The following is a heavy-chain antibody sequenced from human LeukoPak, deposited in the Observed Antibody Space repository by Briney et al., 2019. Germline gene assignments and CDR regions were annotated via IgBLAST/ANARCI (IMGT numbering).Heavy chain of an antibody. CDR3: ARDLSLLDPTLYGSGAAFDI. V-gene: IGHV3-21*01. CDR2: SSSSSSYI. J-gene: IGHJ3*02. D-gene: IGHD3-10*01. CDR1: GFTFSAFA. Sequence: GGSLRLSCAASGFTFSAFAMHWVRQAPGKGLEWVSSSSSSSSYIYYADSVKGRFTISRDNAKNSLYLQMNSLRAEDTAVYYCARDLSLLDPTLYGSGAAFDIWGQGTMVTVSS.